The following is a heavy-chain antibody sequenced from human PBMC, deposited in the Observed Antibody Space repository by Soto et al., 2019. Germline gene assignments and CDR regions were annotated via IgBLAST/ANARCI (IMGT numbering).Heavy chain of an antibody. CDR1: GFTFTSSA. V-gene: IGHV1-58*01. CDR3: AADLNDFWSGYSHGNYYYYGMDV. CDR2: IVVGSGNT. Sequence: SVKVSCKASGFTFTSSAVQWVRQARGQRLEWIGWIVVGSGNTNYAQKFQERVTITRDMSTSTAYMELSSLRSEDTAVYYCAADLNDFWSGYSHGNYYYYGMDVWGQGTTVTVSS. D-gene: IGHD3-3*01. J-gene: IGHJ6*02.